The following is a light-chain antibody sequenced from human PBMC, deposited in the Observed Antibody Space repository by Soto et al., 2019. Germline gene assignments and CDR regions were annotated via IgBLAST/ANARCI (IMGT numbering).Light chain of an antibody. CDR1: QGIYNF. CDR3: QKSNTAPLT. CDR2: AAS. Sequence: DIQMTQSPSSLSASVGDRITITCRASQGIYNFLAWYQQSPGKVPTLLIYAASTLRSGVPSRFSGSVSGTDFNLTISSLQPEDVATYYGQKSNTAPLTFGGGNKVEIK. J-gene: IGKJ4*01. V-gene: IGKV1-27*01.